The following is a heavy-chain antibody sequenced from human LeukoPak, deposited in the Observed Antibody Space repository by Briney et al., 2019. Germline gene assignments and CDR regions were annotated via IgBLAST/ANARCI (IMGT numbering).Heavy chain of an antibody. Sequence: SETLSLTCAVYGGSFSDYYWSWIRQPPGKGLEWIGNIYYSGSTNYNPSLKSRVTISVDTSKNQFSLKLSSVTAADTAVYYCARFVRFGEFDYWGQGTLVTVSS. CDR2: IYYSGST. CDR1: GGSFSDYY. CDR3: ARFVRFGEFDY. J-gene: IGHJ4*02. D-gene: IGHD3-10*01. V-gene: IGHV4-59*01.